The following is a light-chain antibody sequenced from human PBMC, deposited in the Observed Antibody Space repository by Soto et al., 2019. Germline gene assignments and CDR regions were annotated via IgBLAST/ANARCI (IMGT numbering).Light chain of an antibody. CDR3: QQRSNWPPIT. CDR1: QSLTNSF. Sequence: IVWPQSPSPLSLTPGERAPLSCRASQSLTNSFIAWYQQKPGQAPRLLIYDTSSRATGIPDRFSGSGSGTDFTLTISRLEPEDFAVYYCQQRSNWPPITFGQGTRLEIK. CDR2: DTS. J-gene: IGKJ5*01. V-gene: IGKV3D-20*02.